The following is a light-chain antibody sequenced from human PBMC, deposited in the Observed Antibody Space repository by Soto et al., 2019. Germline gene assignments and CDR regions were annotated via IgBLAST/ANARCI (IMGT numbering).Light chain of an antibody. CDR2: RNN. Sequence: QSVLTQSPSASGTPGQRVTISCSGSSSNIGSNYVYWYHQLPGTAPKLLIYRNNQRPSGVPDRFSGSKSGTSASLAISGLRSEDEADYYCAACDDSLRVVAFGGGTKLTVL. CDR3: AACDDSLRVVA. CDR1: SSNIGSNY. J-gene: IGLJ2*01. V-gene: IGLV1-47*01.